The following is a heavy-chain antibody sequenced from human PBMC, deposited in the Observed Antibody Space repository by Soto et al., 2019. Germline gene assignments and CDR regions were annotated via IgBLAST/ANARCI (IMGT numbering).Heavy chain of an antibody. Sequence: GGSVKVSCKASGYIFTGYHIHWVRQAPGRGLEWMGWINPNSGDTEYAQNFQGRVTMPRDTSFNLVYMEMSGLMSDDTAVYYCARDARGTRGFDEMDIWGQGTTVTVSS. CDR2: INPNSGDT. CDR1: GYIFTGYH. J-gene: IGHJ6*02. V-gene: IGHV1-2*02. D-gene: IGHD3-9*01. CDR3: ARDARGTRGFDEMDI.